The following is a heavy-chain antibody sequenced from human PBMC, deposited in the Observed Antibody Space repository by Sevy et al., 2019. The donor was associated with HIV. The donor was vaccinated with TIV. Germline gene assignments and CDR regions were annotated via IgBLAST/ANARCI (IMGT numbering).Heavy chain of an antibody. V-gene: IGHV3-21*01. D-gene: IGHD3-16*01. CDR2: ISSSSSGYM. CDR3: AREEVDRDRISDGGIDC. J-gene: IGHJ4*02. Sequence: GGYLRLSCVASGFTFTNYNMNWVRQAPGKGLEWVSSISSSSSGYMYYADSVKGRFTISRDNAKNSLYLQMNSLRAEDTAVYYCAREEVDRDRISDGGIDCWGQGTLVTVSS. CDR1: GFTFTNYN.